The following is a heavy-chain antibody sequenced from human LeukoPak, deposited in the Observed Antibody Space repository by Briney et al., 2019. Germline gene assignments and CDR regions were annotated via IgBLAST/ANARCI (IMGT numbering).Heavy chain of an antibody. CDR3: ARESQYGMDV. J-gene: IGHJ6*04. CDR2: ISSSGSTI. Sequence: PGGSLRHSCAASGFTFSSYEMNWVRQAPGKGLEWVSYISSSGSTIYYADSVKGRFTISRDNAKNSLYLQMNSLRAEDTAVYYCARESQYGMDVRGKGTTVTVSS. CDR1: GFTFSSYE. V-gene: IGHV3-48*03.